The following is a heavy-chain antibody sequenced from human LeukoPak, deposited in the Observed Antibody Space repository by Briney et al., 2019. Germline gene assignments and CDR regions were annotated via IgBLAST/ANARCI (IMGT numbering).Heavy chain of an antibody. V-gene: IGHV4-39*01. CDR1: GGSISSSSYY. Sequence: SETLSLTCTVSGGSISSSSYYWGWIRQPPGKGLEWIGSIYYSGSTYYNPSLKSRVTISVDTSKNQFSLKLSSVTAADTAVYYCVGYYYDSSGYFWGQGTLVTVSS. CDR2: IYYSGST. J-gene: IGHJ4*02. CDR3: VGYYYDSSGYF. D-gene: IGHD3-22*01.